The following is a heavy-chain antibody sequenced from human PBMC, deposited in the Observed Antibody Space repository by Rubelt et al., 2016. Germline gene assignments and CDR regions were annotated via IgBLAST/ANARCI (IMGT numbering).Heavy chain of an antibody. Sequence: GKGLEWVAVISYDGSNKYYADSVKGRFTISRDNSKNTLYLQMNSLRAEDTAVYYCARGYSSSPPYYYYGMDVWGQGTTVTVSS. D-gene: IGHD6-13*01. CDR2: ISYDGSNK. J-gene: IGHJ6*02. V-gene: IGHV3-30*14. CDR3: ARGYSSSPPYYYYGMDV.